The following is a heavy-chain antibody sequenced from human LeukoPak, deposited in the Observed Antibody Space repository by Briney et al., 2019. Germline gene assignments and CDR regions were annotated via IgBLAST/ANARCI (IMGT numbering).Heavy chain of an antibody. D-gene: IGHD7-27*01. CDR2: IKQDETET. Sequence: GGSLRLSCAASGFSFGTHWMAWVRQPPGAGPEWVANIKQDETETYYADAVRGRFTITRDNAKNSLYLQMDNLRGEDTAVYYCARDSGDRPQAVGYFFDYWGQESLVTVSS. CDR1: GFSFGTHW. CDR3: ARDSGDRPQAVGYFFDY. V-gene: IGHV3-7*01. J-gene: IGHJ4*02.